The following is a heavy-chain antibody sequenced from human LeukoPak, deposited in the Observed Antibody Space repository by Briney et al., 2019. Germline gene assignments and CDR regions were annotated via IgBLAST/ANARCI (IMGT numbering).Heavy chain of an antibody. V-gene: IGHV1-69*04. CDR2: IIPILGTA. CDR1: GGTFSSYA. J-gene: IGHJ5*02. Sequence: SVKVSCKASGGTFSSYAISWVRQAPGQGLEWMGRIIPILGTANYAQKFQGRVTITADKSTSTAYMELSSLRSEDTAVYYCARDRGPIAAEKNWFDPWGQGTLVTVSS. D-gene: IGHD6-13*01. CDR3: ARDRGPIAAEKNWFDP.